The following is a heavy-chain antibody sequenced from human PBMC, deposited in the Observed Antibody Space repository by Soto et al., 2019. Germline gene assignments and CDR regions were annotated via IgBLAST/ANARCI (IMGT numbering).Heavy chain of an antibody. CDR1: GGSISSAAYY. CDR2: ISHSGST. D-gene: IGHD5-18*01. J-gene: IGHJ4*02. Sequence: QVHLQESGPGLVKPSQTLSLSCTVSGGSISSAAYYWSWIRQHPVKGLEWIGYISHSGSTYYTPSLKCRVIISADTPKNQFSLNLTSVTAADTAVYYCAREYTYGSTFFDCWGQGALVTVSS. V-gene: IGHV4-31*03. CDR3: AREYTYGSTFFDC.